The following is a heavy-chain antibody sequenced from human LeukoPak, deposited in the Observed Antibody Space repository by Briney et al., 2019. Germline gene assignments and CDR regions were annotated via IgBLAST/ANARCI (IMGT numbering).Heavy chain of an antibody. J-gene: IGHJ4*02. CDR1: GFTFSSYG. V-gene: IGHV3-30*18. CDR3: AKGDYYDSSGYYSHDFDY. Sequence: GRSLRLSCVVSGFTFSSYGMHWVRQAPGKGLEWAAVIKYDGSNKYYADSVKGRFTISRANSKNTLYLQMNSLRAEDTAVYYCAKGDYYDSSGYYSHDFDYWGQGTLVTASS. D-gene: IGHD3-22*01. CDR2: IKYDGSNK.